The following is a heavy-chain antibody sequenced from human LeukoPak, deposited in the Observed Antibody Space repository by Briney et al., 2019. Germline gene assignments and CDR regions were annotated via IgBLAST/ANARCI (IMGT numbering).Heavy chain of an antibody. D-gene: IGHD3-9*01. CDR1: GGTFSSYA. CDR2: ISAYNGNT. J-gene: IGHJ6*03. CDR3: ARGRIQFYDILTGYYSSYYYYYMDV. V-gene: IGHV1-18*01. Sequence: ASVKVSCKASGGTFSSYAISWVRQAPGQGLEWMGWISAYNGNTNYAQKLQGRVTMTTDTSTSTAYVELSSLRSEDTAVYYCARGRIQFYDILTGYYSSYYYYYMDVWGKGTTVTISS.